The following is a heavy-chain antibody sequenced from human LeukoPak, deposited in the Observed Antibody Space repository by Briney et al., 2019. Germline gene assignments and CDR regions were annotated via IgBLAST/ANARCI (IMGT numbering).Heavy chain of an antibody. D-gene: IGHD1-14*01. CDR3: ARGDRNYPGVFDY. CDR2: IHSSGST. Sequence: SETLSLTCTVSGGSISRYYWNWIRQPAGKGLEWIGRIHSSGSTNYNPSLKSRVTVSVDTSKNQFSLKLSSVTAADTAVYYCARGDRNYPGVFDYWGQGTLVTVSS. J-gene: IGHJ4*02. CDR1: GGSISRYY. V-gene: IGHV4-4*07.